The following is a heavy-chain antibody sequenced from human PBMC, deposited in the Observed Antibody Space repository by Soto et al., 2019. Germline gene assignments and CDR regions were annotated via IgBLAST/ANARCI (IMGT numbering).Heavy chain of an antibody. J-gene: IGHJ4*02. CDR1: GYAFTTHW. CDR2: IYPGDSDT. V-gene: IGHV5-51*01. D-gene: IGHD4-4*01. Sequence: PGESLKISCKGSGYAFTTHWIACVRQMPGKGLEWVGIIYPGDSDTRYSPSFQGQVIISVDNLIRTAYLQWDSLKASDTAMYYCATGTTVSTYMYYYFEYWGQGKQITVSS. CDR3: ATGTTVSTYMYYYFEY.